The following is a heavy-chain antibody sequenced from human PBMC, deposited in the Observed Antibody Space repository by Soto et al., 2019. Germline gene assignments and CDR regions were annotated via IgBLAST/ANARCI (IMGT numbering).Heavy chain of an antibody. Sequence: PSETLSLTCAVYGGSFNGYYWSWIRQPPGKGLEWIGEINHTGHTNYNPSLKSRVTISVDTSKNQFSLKLSSVTAADTAVYYCARAYPVVTDVWGQGTTVTVSS. CDR2: INHTGHT. J-gene: IGHJ6*02. V-gene: IGHV4-34*01. CDR3: ARAYPVVTDV. D-gene: IGHD2-2*02. CDR1: GGSFNGYY.